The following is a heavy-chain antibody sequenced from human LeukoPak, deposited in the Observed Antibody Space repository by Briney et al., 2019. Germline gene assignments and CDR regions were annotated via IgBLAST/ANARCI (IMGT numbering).Heavy chain of an antibody. CDR1: GFTFSSYA. D-gene: IGHD3-3*01. CDR2: ISGSGGST. CDR3: AKDVHSFYDFWSGLYFDY. V-gene: IGHV3-23*01. J-gene: IGHJ4*02. Sequence: GGSLRLSCAASGFTFSSYAMSWVRQAPGKGLEWVSAISGSGGSTYYADSVKGRFTISRDNSENTLYLQMNSLRAEDTAVYYCAKDVHSFYDFWSGLYFDYWGQGTLVTVSS.